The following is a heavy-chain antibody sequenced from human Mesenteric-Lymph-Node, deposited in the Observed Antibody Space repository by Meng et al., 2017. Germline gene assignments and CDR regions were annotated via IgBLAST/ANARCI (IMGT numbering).Heavy chain of an antibody. J-gene: IGHJ4*02. V-gene: IGHV4-4*02. CDR3: ASSDYYRSDY. D-gene: IGHD3-22*01. CDR2: TSHSGST. CDR1: GGSISRSDW. Sequence: QVQLREWRPGLVKPSGPPSLTCAVSGGSISRSDWWSWVRQPPGKGLEWIGETSHSGSTNYSPSLKSRVTISLDKSKNQLSLKLNSVTAADTAVYYCASSDYYRSDYWGQGTLVTVSS.